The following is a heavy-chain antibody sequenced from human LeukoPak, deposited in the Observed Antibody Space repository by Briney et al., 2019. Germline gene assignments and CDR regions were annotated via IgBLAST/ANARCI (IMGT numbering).Heavy chain of an antibody. CDR2: ISSSSSYI. CDR3: AREISPPALDFDY. V-gene: IGHV3-21*01. D-gene: IGHD6-25*01. Sequence: GGSLRLSCAASGFTFSSYSMNWVRQAPGKGLEWVSSISSSSSYIYYADSVKGRFTISRDNAKNSLYLQMNSLRAEDTAVYYCAREISPPALDFDYWGQGTLVTVSS. CDR1: GFTFSSYS. J-gene: IGHJ4*02.